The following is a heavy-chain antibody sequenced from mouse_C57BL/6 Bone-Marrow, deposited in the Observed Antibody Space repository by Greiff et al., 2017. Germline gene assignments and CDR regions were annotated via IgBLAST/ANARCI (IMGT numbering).Heavy chain of an antibody. CDR2: ISGGGSYT. J-gene: IGHJ4*01. CDR1: GFTFSSYA. Sequence: EVKLVESGGGLVKPGGSLKLSCAASGFTFSSYAMSWVRQTPEKRLEWVATISGGGSYTYYPDNVKGRFTISRDNAKNNLYLQMSHLKSEDTAMYYCAREGDGDYGGGYYAMDYWGQGTSVTVSS. CDR3: AREGDGDYGGGYYAMDY. V-gene: IGHV5-4*01. D-gene: IGHD2-13*01.